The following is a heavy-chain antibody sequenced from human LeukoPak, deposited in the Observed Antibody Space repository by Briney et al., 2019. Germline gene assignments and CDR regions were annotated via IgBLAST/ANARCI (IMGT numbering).Heavy chain of an antibody. CDR1: GGSISSYY. V-gene: IGHV4-59*01. D-gene: IGHD5-12*01. J-gene: IGHJ4*02. CDR3: ARGDGYEAPDY. Sequence: PSETLSLTCTVSGGSISSYYWSWIRQPPGKGLEWIGYIYYSGSTNYNPSLKSRVTISVDTSKNQFSLRLSSVTAADTAVYYCARGDGYEAPDYWGQGTLVTVSS. CDR2: IYYSGST.